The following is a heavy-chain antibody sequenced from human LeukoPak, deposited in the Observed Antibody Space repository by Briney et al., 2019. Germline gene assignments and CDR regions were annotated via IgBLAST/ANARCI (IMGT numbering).Heavy chain of an antibody. D-gene: IGHD6-13*01. V-gene: IGHV3-48*01. CDR2: ISSSSSTI. CDR3: ARSRGPSWGLIAAAGLYYYYMDV. Sequence: GGSLRLSCAASGFTFSSYSMNWVRQAPGKGLEWVSYISSSSSTIYYADSVKGRFTISRDNAKNSLYLQMNSLRAEDTAVYYCARSRGPSWGLIAAAGLYYYYMDVWGKGTTVTVSS. J-gene: IGHJ6*03. CDR1: GFTFSSYS.